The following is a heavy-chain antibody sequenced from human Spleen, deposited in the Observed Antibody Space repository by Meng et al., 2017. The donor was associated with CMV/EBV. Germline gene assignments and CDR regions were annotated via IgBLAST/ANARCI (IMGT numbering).Heavy chain of an antibody. D-gene: IGHD3-22*01. CDR2: IYYSGST. V-gene: IGHV4-28*02. J-gene: IGHJ4*02. CDR3: ARNVPGTSAYYD. CDR1: GYSRSSTNW. Sequence: QPQESGPVLVKPSQPLPLSCSVSGYSRSSTNWWGWIRQPPGKGLEWIGYIYYSGSTSYNPSLKSRVTMSVDTSKNQFSLNLNSVTAVDTAVYYSARNVPGTSAYYDWGQGTLVTVSS.